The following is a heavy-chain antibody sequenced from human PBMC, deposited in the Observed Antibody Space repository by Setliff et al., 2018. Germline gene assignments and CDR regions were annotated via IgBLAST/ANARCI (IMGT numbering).Heavy chain of an antibody. CDR3: ARGKLRLGQLSLFYGFDI. V-gene: IGHV4-4*07. J-gene: IGHJ3*02. D-gene: IGHD3-16*02. Sequence: SETLSLTCTVSGDSISSYYWSWIRQPAGKGLEWIGRIYSSGSTNFNPSLKSRVTMSMDTSKNQFSLKLSSVTAADTAIYYCARGKLRLGQLSLFYGFDIWGQRTMVTVSS. CDR1: GDSISSYY. CDR2: IYSSGST.